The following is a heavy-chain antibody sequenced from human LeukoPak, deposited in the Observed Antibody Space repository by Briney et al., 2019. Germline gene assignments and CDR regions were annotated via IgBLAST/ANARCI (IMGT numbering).Heavy chain of an antibody. Sequence: GGSLRLSCAASGFTFSSYWMHWVRHAPGKGLVWVSRINSDGSGTSYADSVRGRFSISRDNAKNTLYLQMNSLRAEDTAVYYCTRGLSASASSLAYWGQGTLVTVSA. V-gene: IGHV3-74*01. J-gene: IGHJ4*02. D-gene: IGHD6-6*01. CDR1: GFTFSSYW. CDR2: INSDGSGT. CDR3: TRGLSASASSLAY.